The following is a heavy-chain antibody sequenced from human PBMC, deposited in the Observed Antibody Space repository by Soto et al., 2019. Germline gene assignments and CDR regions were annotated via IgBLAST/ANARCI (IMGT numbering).Heavy chain of an antibody. Sequence: AAVKVSCKASGYTFTSYYMHWVRQAPGQGLEWMGIINPSGGSTSYAQKFQGRVTMTRDTSTSTVYMELSNLRSEDTAVYYCARSGYCTNGVCYRHYGMDVWGQGTTVTVSS. CDR1: GYTFTSYY. D-gene: IGHD2-8*01. V-gene: IGHV1-46*01. J-gene: IGHJ6*02. CDR3: ARSGYCTNGVCYRHYGMDV. CDR2: INPSGGST.